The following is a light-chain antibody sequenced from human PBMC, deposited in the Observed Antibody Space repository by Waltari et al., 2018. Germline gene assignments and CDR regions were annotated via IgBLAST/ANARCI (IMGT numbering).Light chain of an antibody. Sequence: QSVLTQPPSASGTPGQRVTISCSGSSSNIGSNYVYWYQQRPGTAPKLLIYRNSQRPSGVPDRFSGSKSGTSASLAISGLRSEDEADYYCAAWDDSLSARFVFGTGTKVTVL. CDR2: RNS. CDR3: AAWDDSLSARFV. CDR1: SSNIGSNY. V-gene: IGLV1-47*01. J-gene: IGLJ1*01.